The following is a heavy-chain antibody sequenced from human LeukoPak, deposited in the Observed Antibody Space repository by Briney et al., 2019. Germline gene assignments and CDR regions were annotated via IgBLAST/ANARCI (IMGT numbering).Heavy chain of an antibody. D-gene: IGHD6-13*01. V-gene: IGHV4-59*08. Sequence: SETLSLTCTVSGGSISSYYWSWIRQPPGKGLEWIGYIYYSGSTNYNPSLKSRVTISVDTSKNQFSLKLSSVTAADTAVYYCARGGQQLVPFFDYWAQGTLVTVSS. J-gene: IGHJ4*02. CDR3: ARGGQQLVPFFDY. CDR2: IYYSGST. CDR1: GGSISSYY.